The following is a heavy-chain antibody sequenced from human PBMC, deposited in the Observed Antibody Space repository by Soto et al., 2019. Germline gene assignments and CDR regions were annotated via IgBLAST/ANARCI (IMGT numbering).Heavy chain of an antibody. D-gene: IGHD4-17*01. Sequence: QVQLVQSGAEVKKPGSSVKVSCKASGGTFSSYAISWVRQAPGQGLEWMGGIIPIFGTANYTQKFQGRVTXXAXEXXSTAYMELSSLRSEDTAVYYCAQADYGGPPGAFDIWGQGTMVTVSS. CDR3: AQADYGGPPGAFDI. CDR2: IIPIFGTA. V-gene: IGHV1-69*12. CDR1: GGTFSSYA. J-gene: IGHJ3*02.